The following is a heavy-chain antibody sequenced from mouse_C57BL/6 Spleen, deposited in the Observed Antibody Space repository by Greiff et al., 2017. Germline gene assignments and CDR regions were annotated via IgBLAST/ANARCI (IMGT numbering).Heavy chain of an antibody. Sequence: QVHVKQPGAELVKPGASVKLSCKASGYTFTSYWMQWVKQRPGQGLEWIGEIDPSDSYTNYNQKFKGKATLTVDTSSSTAFMQLSSLTSEDAAVYYGARPALTGTRAWFAYWGQGTLVTVSA. CDR3: ARPALTGTRAWFAY. J-gene: IGHJ3*01. CDR1: GYTFTSYW. CDR2: IDPSDSYT. V-gene: IGHV1-50*01. D-gene: IGHD4-1*01.